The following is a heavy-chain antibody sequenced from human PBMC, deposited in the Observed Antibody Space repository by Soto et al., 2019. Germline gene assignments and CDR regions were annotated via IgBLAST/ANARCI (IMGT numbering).Heavy chain of an antibody. CDR3: ARSQRGRTAFTFDY. J-gene: IGHJ4*02. V-gene: IGHV4-30-4*02. Sequence: PSETLSLTCTVAGGYSSSGDYYWSWIRQRPGKGLEWIGYIYYSGSTYYNPSLKSRLSLSVDMSKNQFSLKLASVNAADTAVYFCARSQRGRTAFTFDYWGQGALVTVSS. CDR2: IYYSGST. CDR1: GGYSSSGDYY. D-gene: IGHD3-16*01.